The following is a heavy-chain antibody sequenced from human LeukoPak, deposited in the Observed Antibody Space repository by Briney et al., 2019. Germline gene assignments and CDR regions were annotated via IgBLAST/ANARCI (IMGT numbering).Heavy chain of an antibody. J-gene: IGHJ4*02. CDR1: GGSISSSSYY. Sequence: SETLSLTCTVSGGSISSSSYYWGWIRQPPGKGLEWIGSIYYSGSTYYNPSLKSRVTISVDTSKNQFSLKLSSLTAADTAVYYCARNRVEGYYYDSSGSYWGQGTLVTVSS. V-gene: IGHV4-39*01. CDR3: ARNRVEGYYYDSSGSY. D-gene: IGHD3-22*01. CDR2: IYYSGST.